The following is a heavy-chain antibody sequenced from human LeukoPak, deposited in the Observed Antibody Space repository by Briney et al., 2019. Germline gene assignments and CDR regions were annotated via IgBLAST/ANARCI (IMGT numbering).Heavy chain of an antibody. V-gene: IGHV1-46*01. J-gene: IGHJ4*02. D-gene: IGHD5/OR15-5a*01. CDR1: GYTFTSYY. Sequence: ASVTVSCKASGYTFTSYYMHWVRLAPGQGLEWMGIINPSGGSTSYAQKFQGRVTLTRDTSTSSVYMELSSLRSEDTAVYYCARATLYDYYFNYWGQGTLVTVSS. CDR3: ARATLYDYYFNY. CDR2: INPSGGST.